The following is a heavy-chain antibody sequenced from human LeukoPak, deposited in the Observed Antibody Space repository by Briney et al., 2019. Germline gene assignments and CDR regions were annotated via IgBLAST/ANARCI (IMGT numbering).Heavy chain of an antibody. CDR3: AKDGTRVEQCLPPDLYYMDV. Sequence: GGSLRLSCAASGFTFSSYAMSWVRQAPGKGLEWVSAISGSGGSTYYADSVKGRFTISRDNSKNTLYLQMNSLRAEDTAVYYCAKDGTRVEQCLPPDLYYMDVWGKGTTVTVSS. CDR2: ISGSGGST. V-gene: IGHV3-23*01. D-gene: IGHD6-19*01. J-gene: IGHJ6*03. CDR1: GFTFSSYA.